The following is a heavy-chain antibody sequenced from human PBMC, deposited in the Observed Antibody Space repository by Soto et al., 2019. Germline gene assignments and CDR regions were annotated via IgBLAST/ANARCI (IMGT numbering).Heavy chain of an antibody. D-gene: IGHD3-22*01. CDR2: ISNDGSNP. CDR1: GFTFSKYA. CDR3: ARTGCDRSGYFVEYYFDY. V-gene: IGHV3-30-3*01. J-gene: IGHJ4*02. Sequence: SGGSLRLSCAASGFTFSKYAMHWVRQARGTGLEWVAVISNDGSNPYYADSVKGRFTISRDNSKNTLYLQMNSLREEDTAVYYCARTGCDRSGYFVEYYFDYWGQGTLVTVSS.